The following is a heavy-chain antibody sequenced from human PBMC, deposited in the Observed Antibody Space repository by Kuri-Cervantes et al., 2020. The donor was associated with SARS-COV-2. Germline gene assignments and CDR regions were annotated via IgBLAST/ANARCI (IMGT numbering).Heavy chain of an antibody. CDR2: IYTSGST. Sequence: SETLSLTCTVSGGSISSYYWSWIRQPAGKGLEWIGRIYTSGSTNYNPSLKSRVTMSVDTSKNQFSLKLSSVTAADTAVYYCAREGDTNWNYNWFDPWGQGTLVTVPS. CDR1: GGSISSYY. J-gene: IGHJ5*02. V-gene: IGHV4-4*07. CDR3: AREGDTNWNYNWFDP. D-gene: IGHD1-7*01.